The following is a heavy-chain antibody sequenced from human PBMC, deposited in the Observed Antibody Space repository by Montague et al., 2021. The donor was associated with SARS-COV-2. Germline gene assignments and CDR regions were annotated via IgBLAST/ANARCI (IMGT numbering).Heavy chain of an antibody. CDR1: GGSFSGYG. V-gene: IGHV4-34*01. Sequence: SETLSLTCAVYGGSFSGYGWSWIRQSPGKGLEWIWEINHSGSTNYNPSLTIRITVSVDTAKNQFSLKLSSMTATDTAVYYCARVRVEITMIAVVFTGGIYYFDYWGRGTLVTVSS. D-gene: IGHD3-22*01. CDR2: INHSGST. J-gene: IGHJ4*02. CDR3: ARVRVEITMIAVVFTGGIYYFDY.